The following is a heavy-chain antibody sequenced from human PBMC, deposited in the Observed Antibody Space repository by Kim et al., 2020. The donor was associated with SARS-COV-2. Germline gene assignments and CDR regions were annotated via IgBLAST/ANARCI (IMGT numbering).Heavy chain of an antibody. CDR3: ARFVGSIAAPPFDY. Sequence: SETLSLTCAVYGGSFSGYYWSWIRQPPGKGLEWIGEINHSGSTNYNPSLKSRVTISVDTSKNQFSLKLSSVTAADTAVYYCARFVGSIAAPPFDYWGQGTLVTVSS. D-gene: IGHD6-6*01. V-gene: IGHV4-34*01. J-gene: IGHJ4*02. CDR2: INHSGST. CDR1: GGSFSGYY.